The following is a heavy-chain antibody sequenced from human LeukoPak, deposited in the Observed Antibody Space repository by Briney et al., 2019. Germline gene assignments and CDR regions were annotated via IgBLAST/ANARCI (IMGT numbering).Heavy chain of an antibody. CDR2: IESDGSNT. J-gene: IGHJ5*02. CDR1: GFTFSSYW. Sequence: GGSLRLSCAASGFTFSSYWMHWVRQAPGEGLVWVSRIESDGSNTFYADSVKGRFTISRDNAKNTPYLQMNSLRVEDTAVYYCTRSDWFDPWGRGTLVTVSS. V-gene: IGHV3-74*01. CDR3: TRSDWFDP.